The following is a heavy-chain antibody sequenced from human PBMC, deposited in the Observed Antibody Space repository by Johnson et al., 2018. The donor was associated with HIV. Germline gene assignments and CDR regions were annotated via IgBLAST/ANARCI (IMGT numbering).Heavy chain of an antibody. J-gene: IGHJ3*02. CDR2: ISYDVSNK. CDR1: GFTFSSYA. CDR3: AKDSDAGDAFDI. V-gene: IGHV3-30*04. Sequence: VQLVESGGGVVQPGRSLRLSCAASGFTFSSYAMHWVRQAPGKGLEWVAVISYDVSNKYYADSVEGRFTISRDTSKNTLYLQMNSLRAEDTAVYYCAKDSDAGDAFDIWGQGTMVTVSS.